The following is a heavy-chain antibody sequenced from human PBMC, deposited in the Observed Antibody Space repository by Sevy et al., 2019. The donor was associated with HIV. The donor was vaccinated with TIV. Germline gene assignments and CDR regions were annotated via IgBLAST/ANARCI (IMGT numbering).Heavy chain of an antibody. Sequence: ASVKVSCKASGYTFTGYYMHWVRQAPGQGLEWMGWINPNSGGTNYEQKFQGWVTMTRDTSISTAYMELSRLRSDDTAVYYCARARAGGYLYYFDYWGQGTLVTVSS. J-gene: IGHJ4*02. CDR2: INPNSGGT. V-gene: IGHV1-2*04. CDR1: GYTFTGYY. D-gene: IGHD5-18*01. CDR3: ARARAGGYLYYFDY.